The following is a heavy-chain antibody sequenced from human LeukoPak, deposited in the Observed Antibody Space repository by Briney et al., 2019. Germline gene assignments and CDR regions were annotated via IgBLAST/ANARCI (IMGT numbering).Heavy chain of an antibody. Sequence: GRSLRLSCAASGFTFSSYAMHWVRQAPGKGLEWVAVISYDGSNKYYADSVKDRFTISRDNSKNTLYLQMNSLRAEDTAVYYCARELTSSSDWGQGTLVTVSS. CDR2: ISYDGSNK. CDR3: ARELTSSSD. V-gene: IGHV3-30-3*01. D-gene: IGHD2-2*01. J-gene: IGHJ4*02. CDR1: GFTFSSYA.